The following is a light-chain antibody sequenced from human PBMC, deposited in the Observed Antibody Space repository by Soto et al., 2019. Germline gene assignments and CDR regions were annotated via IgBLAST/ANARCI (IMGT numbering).Light chain of an antibody. CDR3: SSYGGYNNVV. CDR1: SSDVGGYNY. J-gene: IGLJ1*01. CDR2: EVN. Sequence: QSVLTQPPSASGSPGQSVTISCTGTSSDVGGYNYVSWFQQHPGKAPKLIIHEVNQRPSGVPDRFSGSKSGNTASLTVSGLQAEDEGTYYCSSYGGYNNVVFVTGT. V-gene: IGLV2-8*01.